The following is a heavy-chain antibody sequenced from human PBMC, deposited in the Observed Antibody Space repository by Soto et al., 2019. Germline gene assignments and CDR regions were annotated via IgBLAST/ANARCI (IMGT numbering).Heavy chain of an antibody. J-gene: IGHJ4*02. Sequence: QVQLQQWGAGLLKPSETLSLTCAVSGGSFSSYYWSWIRQPPGKGLKWIGEINHGGSTNYTPSLKSRVTISVDTSKHQSSLKLSSVSAADTGVYYCARVRWDQPWVVDYWGQGTVVTVSS. V-gene: IGHV4-34*02. CDR3: ARVRWDQPWVVDY. D-gene: IGHD1-26*01. CDR1: GGSFSSYY. CDR2: INHGGST.